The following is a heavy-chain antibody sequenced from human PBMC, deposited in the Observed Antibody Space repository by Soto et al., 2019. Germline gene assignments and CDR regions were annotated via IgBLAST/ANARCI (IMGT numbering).Heavy chain of an antibody. J-gene: IGHJ6*02. CDR1: GGSFDDFY. V-gene: IGHV4-34*02. CDR3: ARGQLVWSGDLTPYHRAMDV. CDR2: ISHDRGT. D-gene: IGHD3-10*01. Sequence: QVQLQQWGAGLLRPSETLSLTCAFYGGSFDDFYWSWVRQSPGKGREWVGEISHDRGTNYSPSCASRVSISVDTSKNHFSLHLRSVTAADTGLYYCARGQLVWSGDLTPYHRAMDVWSQGTTVTVSS.